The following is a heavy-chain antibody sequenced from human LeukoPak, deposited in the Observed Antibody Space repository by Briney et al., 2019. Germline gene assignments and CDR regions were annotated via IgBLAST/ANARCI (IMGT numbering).Heavy chain of an antibody. CDR1: AFTSSSNC. D-gene: IGHD3-10*01. CDR3: ARLVRGYYFDY. CDR2: IKQDGRQK. Sequence: GQSMTLSRAAYAFTSSSNCMSCDSQAQRNWLEWVANIKQDGRQKYYVNSVTGRFTISRDHAKNSLYLQMNSLRAEDTAVYYCARLVRGYYFDYWGQGTLVTVSS. V-gene: IGHV3-7*03. J-gene: IGHJ4*02.